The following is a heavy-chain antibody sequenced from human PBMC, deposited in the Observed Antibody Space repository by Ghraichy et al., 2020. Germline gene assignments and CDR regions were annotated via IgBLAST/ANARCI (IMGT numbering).Heavy chain of an antibody. D-gene: IGHD6-19*01. CDR1: GGSFSGYY. CDR3: ARGLWTKQWLVLDYFDY. V-gene: IGHV4-34*01. Sequence: SETLSLTCAVYGGSFSGYYWSWIRQPPGKGLEWIGEINHSGSTNYNPSLKSRVTISVDTSKNQFSLKLSSVTAADTAVYYCARGLWTKQWLVLDYFDYWGQGTLVTVSS. J-gene: IGHJ4*02. CDR2: INHSGST.